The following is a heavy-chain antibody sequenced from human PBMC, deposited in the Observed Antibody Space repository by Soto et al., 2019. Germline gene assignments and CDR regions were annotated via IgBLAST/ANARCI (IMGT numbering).Heavy chain of an antibody. D-gene: IGHD3-16*01. CDR1: GFTFRSYV. Sequence: ESGGGVVQPGTSLRVSCVGSGFTFRSYVIHWVRQAPGKGLEWVALTSYDGSDKYYGDSVRGRFTISRDTSRNTVDLQMDSLRLEDTALYYCARWGTTGGLDVWGQGTLVSVSS. J-gene: IGHJ1*01. V-gene: IGHV3-30*19. CDR2: TSYDGSDK. CDR3: ARWGTTGGLDV.